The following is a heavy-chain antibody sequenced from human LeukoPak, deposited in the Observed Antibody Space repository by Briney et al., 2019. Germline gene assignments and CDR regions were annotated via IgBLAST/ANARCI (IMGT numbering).Heavy chain of an antibody. Sequence: GASVKVSCKASGYTFTSYCISWVRQAPGQGREWMGWISAYNGNTNYAQKLQGRVTMTTDTSTSTAYMELRSLRTDDTAVYYYAREGGEKGTLSYWGQGTLVTVSS. J-gene: IGHJ4*02. V-gene: IGHV1-18*01. CDR3: AREGGEKGTLSY. CDR2: ISAYNGNT. CDR1: GYTFTSYC. D-gene: IGHD3-10*01.